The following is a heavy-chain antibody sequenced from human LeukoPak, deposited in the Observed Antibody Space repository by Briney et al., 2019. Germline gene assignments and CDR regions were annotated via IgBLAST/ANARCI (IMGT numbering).Heavy chain of an antibody. V-gene: IGHV3-74*03. CDR2: ISSDGSST. Sequence: TGGSLRLSCAASGFTFRNHWMHWVRQTPAKGLVWVSRISSDGSSTTYADSVKGRFTISRDNAKNTLYLQMNNLRAEDTAMYYCARDQRVTGRPDIDYWGQGTLVIVSS. CDR3: ARDQRVTGRPDIDY. D-gene: IGHD6-6*01. J-gene: IGHJ4*02. CDR1: GFTFRNHW.